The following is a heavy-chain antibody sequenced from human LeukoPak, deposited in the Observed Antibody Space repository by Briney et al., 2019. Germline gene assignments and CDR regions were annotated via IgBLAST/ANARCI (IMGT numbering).Heavy chain of an antibody. CDR3: ARGGGSSGYYHFDY. CDR2: IYTSGST. D-gene: IGHD3-22*01. CDR1: GGSISSYY. Sequence: SETLSLTCTVSGGSISSYYWSWIRQPAGKGLEWIGRIYTSGSTNYNPSLKSRVTMSVDTSKNQFSPKLSSVTAADTAVYYCARGGGSSGYYHFDYWGQGTLVTVSS. V-gene: IGHV4-4*07. J-gene: IGHJ4*02.